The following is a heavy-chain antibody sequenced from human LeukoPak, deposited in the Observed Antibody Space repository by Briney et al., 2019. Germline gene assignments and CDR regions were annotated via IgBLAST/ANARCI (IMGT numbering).Heavy chain of an antibody. CDR3: AKLQLYYDILTGPSVDY. D-gene: IGHD3-9*01. V-gene: IGHV3-30*02. J-gene: IGHJ4*02. Sequence: GGSLRLSCAASGFTFSSYGMHWVRQAPGKGLEWVAFIRYDRSDKYYTDSVKGRFTISRDNSKNTLYLQMNSLRAEDTAIYYCAKLQLYYDILTGPSVDYWGQGTLVTVSS. CDR2: IRYDRSDK. CDR1: GFTFSSYG.